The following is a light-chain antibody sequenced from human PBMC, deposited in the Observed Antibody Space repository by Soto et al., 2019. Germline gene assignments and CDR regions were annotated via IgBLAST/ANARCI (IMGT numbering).Light chain of an antibody. V-gene: IGKV3-15*01. Sequence: EIVMTQSPDTLSVSPGEGVTLSCRASQSVSSDLAWYQQKPGQSPRLLMYGASTRATDIPARFSGGGSGTELTLTISSLQSEDVAIDYCQQYHDLPPITFGPGTKVEIK. J-gene: IGKJ3*01. CDR1: QSVSSD. CDR3: QQYHDLPPIT. CDR2: GAS.